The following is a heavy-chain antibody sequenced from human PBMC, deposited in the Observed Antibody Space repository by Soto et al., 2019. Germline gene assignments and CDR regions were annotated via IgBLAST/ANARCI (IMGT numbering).Heavy chain of an antibody. CDR3: AKEDPYGDRSNVFDY. V-gene: IGHV3-30*18. J-gene: IGHJ4*02. CDR2: ISYDGSNK. D-gene: IGHD4-17*01. Sequence: PGVSLRLSCAASGFTFSSYCMHWVRQAPGKGLEWVAVISYDGSNKYYADSVKGRFTISRDNSKNTLYLQMNSLRAEDTAVYYCAKEDPYGDRSNVFDYWGQGTQVTVSS. CDR1: GFTFSSYC.